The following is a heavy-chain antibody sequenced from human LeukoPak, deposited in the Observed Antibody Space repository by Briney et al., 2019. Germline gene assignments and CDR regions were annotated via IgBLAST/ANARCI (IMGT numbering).Heavy chain of an antibody. J-gene: IGHJ5*02. CDR2: IIPILGIA. V-gene: IGHV1-69*04. Sequence: SVKVSCKASGYTFTSYGISWVRQAPGQGLEWMGRIIPILGIANYAQKFQGRVTITADKSTSTAYMELSSLRSEDTAVYYCARSSGRVVATEKGFDPWGQGTLVTVSS. CDR1: GYTFTSYG. CDR3: ARSSGRVVATEKGFDP. D-gene: IGHD5-12*01.